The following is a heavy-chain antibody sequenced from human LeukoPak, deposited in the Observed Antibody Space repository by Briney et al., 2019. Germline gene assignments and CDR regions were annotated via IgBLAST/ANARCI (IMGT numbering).Heavy chain of an antibody. CDR3: ANEWYSSSWYGGPDY. Sequence: PGGSLRLSCAASGFAFSSYAMSWVRQAPGKGLEWVSAISGSGGSTYYADSVKGRFTISRDNSKNTLYLQMNSLRAEDTAVYYCANEWYSSSWYGGPDYWGQGTLVTVSS. J-gene: IGHJ4*02. CDR2: ISGSGGST. D-gene: IGHD6-13*01. CDR1: GFAFSSYA. V-gene: IGHV3-23*01.